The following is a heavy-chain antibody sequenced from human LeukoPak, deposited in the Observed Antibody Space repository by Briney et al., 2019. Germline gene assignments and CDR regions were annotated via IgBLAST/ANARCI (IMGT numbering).Heavy chain of an antibody. CDR3: ARTLGYCSGGSCYRGQYYYYYMDV. D-gene: IGHD2-15*01. CDR1: GGTFSSYA. J-gene: IGHJ6*03. CDR2: IIPIFGTA. Sequence: GASVKVSCKASGGTFSSYAISWVRQAPGQGLEWMGGIIPIFGTANYAQKFQGRVTITADKSTSTAYMELSSLRSEDTAVYYCARTLGYCSGGSCYRGQYYYYYMDVWGKGTTVTVSS. V-gene: IGHV1-69*06.